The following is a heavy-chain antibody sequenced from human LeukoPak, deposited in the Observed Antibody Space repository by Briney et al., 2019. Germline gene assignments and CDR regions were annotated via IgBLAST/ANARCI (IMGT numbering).Heavy chain of an antibody. CDR2: IYPGDSDT. Sequence: GETLKISCKGSGYSFTSYWIGWVRQMPGKGLEWVGSIYPGDSDTRYSPSFQGQVTISADKSISTAYLQWSSLKASDTAMYYCARRGGYDFLADAFDIWGQGTMVTVSS. J-gene: IGHJ3*02. D-gene: IGHD5-12*01. CDR3: ARRGGYDFLADAFDI. V-gene: IGHV5-51*01. CDR1: GYSFTSYW.